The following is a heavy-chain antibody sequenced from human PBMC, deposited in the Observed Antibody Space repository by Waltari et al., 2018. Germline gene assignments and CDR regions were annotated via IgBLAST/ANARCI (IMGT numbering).Heavy chain of an antibody. CDR1: GFTFSNYA. D-gene: IGHD2-15*01. V-gene: IGHV3-23*01. CDR3: ARGSYYCSGGACHSGLDS. J-gene: IGHJ4*02. CDR2: ISGRGDST. Sequence: EVQLLESGGGSVQPGGSLRLSCTASGFTFSNYAMHWVRQVPGKGLGGLSVISGRGDSTYYAESVKGRFTISRDNSKNTLYLQRNILRAEDTAVYYCARGSYYCSGGACHSGLDSWGQGTLVTVSS.